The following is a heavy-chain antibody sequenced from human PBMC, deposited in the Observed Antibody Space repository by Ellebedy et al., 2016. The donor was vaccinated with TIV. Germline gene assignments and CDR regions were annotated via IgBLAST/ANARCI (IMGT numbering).Heavy chain of an antibody. V-gene: IGHV3-9*01. CDR2: ISWNSGSI. CDR1: GFTFADYA. CDR3: ARGAGVDY. Sequence: GGSLRLXCAASGFTFADYAMHWVRQAPGKGLEWVSGISWNSGSIGYADSVKGRFTISRDNAKNSLYLQMNSLRAEDTAVYYCARGAGVDYWGQGTLVTVSS. D-gene: IGHD1-1*01. J-gene: IGHJ4*02.